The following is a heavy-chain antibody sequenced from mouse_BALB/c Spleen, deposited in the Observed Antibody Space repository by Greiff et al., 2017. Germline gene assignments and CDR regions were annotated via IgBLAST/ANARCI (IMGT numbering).Heavy chain of an antibody. J-gene: IGHJ4*01. CDR1: GFNIKDTY. Sequence: EVQLQQSGAELVKPGASVKLSCTASGFNIKDTYMHWVKQRPEQGLEWIGRIDPANGNTKYDPKFQGKATITADTSSNTAYLQLSSLTSEDTAVYYCARRGYYGSSLYAMDYWGQGTSVTVSS. V-gene: IGHV14-3*02. D-gene: IGHD1-1*01. CDR3: ARRGYYGSSLYAMDY. CDR2: IDPANGNT.